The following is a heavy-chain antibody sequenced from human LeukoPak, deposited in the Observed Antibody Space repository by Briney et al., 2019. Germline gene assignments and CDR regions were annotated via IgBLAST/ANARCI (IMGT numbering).Heavy chain of an antibody. J-gene: IGHJ4*02. CDR2: ISASGSTT. Sequence: GGSLRLSCAASGFTFTDYAMGWVRQAPGQGLEWASTISASGSTTYYADSVRGGFTISRDNSKNTLSLQMSSLRAEDTAVYYCAKARTPYNSGFDYWGQGTLVAVSS. D-gene: IGHD6-19*01. CDR1: GFTFTDYA. V-gene: IGHV3-23*01. CDR3: AKARTPYNSGFDY.